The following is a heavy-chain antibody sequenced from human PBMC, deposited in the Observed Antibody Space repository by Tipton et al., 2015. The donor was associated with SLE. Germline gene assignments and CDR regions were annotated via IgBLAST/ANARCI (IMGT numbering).Heavy chain of an antibody. D-gene: IGHD7-27*01. CDR3: ARDLNWDYYFDY. V-gene: IGHV3-48*03. Sequence: SLRLSCAASGFTFSSYEMNWVRQAPGKGLEWVSYISSSGSTIYDADSVKGRFTISRDNAKNSLYLQMNSLRAEDTAVYYCARDLNWDYYFDYWGQGTLVTVSS. CDR1: GFTFSSYE. J-gene: IGHJ4*02. CDR2: ISSSGSTI.